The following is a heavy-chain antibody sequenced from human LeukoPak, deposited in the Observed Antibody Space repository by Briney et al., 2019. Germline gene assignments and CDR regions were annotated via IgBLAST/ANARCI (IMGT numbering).Heavy chain of an antibody. J-gene: IGHJ3*02. D-gene: IGHD6-13*01. CDR3: ARRGRGSSWYSGAFDI. V-gene: IGHV4-34*01. CDR1: GESFSGYY. Sequence: SETLSLTCAVSGESFSGYYWTWVRQPPGKGLEWIGEINHSGTTYYNPSLKSRVTISVDTSKKQFSLKLSSVTAADTAVYYCARRGRGSSWYSGAFDIWGQGTMVTVSS. CDR2: INHSGTT.